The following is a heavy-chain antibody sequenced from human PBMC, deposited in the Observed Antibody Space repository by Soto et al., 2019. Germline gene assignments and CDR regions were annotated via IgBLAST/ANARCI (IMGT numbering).Heavy chain of an antibody. CDR2: TRNKANSFTT. CDR3: ARNNGLNRYFDL. J-gene: IGHJ2*01. Sequence: PGGSLRLSCAATEFTFSDYYMDWVRQAPGKGLEWVGRTRNKANSFTTEYAASVKGRFTILRDDSENSLSLQMNSLKTEDTAVYYCARNNGLNRYFDLWGRGTLVTAPQ. CDR1: EFTFSDYY. V-gene: IGHV3-72*01. D-gene: IGHD1-20*01.